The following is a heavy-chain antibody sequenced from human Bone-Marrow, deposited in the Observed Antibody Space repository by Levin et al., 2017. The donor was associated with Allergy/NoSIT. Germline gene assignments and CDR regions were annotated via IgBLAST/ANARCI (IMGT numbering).Heavy chain of an antibody. CDR1: GYSFRDHW. CDR3: ARQRGELGPSDRYWYFDL. D-gene: IGHD3-16*01. J-gene: IGHJ2*01. Sequence: HGESLKISCEASGYSFRDHWIAWVRQMPGKGLEWMGVIYPIDSDTRYSPSFQGQVSISADRSTSTTYLQWSSLRASDTAIYYCARQRGELGPSDRYWYFDLWGRGTQVIVSS. V-gene: IGHV5-51*01. CDR2: IYPIDSDT.